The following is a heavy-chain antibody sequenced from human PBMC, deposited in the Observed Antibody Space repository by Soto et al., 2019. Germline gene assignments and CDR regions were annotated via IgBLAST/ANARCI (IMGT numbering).Heavy chain of an antibody. D-gene: IGHD2-15*01. CDR1: GFTFSDYS. CDR3: ARGRTCTGASCYGGGDY. Sequence: EVQLVESGGGLVKPGGSLRLSCAASGFTFSDYSMNWMRQAPGKGLEWVASISSDNNCIYYRDSVEGRFTISRDNAKNSLYLQMTSLGAEDTAVYYCARGRTCTGASCYGGGDYWGQGTLVTVSS. CDR2: ISSDNNCI. J-gene: IGHJ4*02. V-gene: IGHV3-21*02.